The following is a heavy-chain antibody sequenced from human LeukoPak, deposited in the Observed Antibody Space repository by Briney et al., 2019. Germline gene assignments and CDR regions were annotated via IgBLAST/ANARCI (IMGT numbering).Heavy chain of an antibody. Sequence: GGSLRLSCAASGFTFSSYAMHWVRQAPGKGLEWVAVITYDGSNKYYADSVKGRFTISRDNSKNTLYLQMNSLRAEDTAVYYCARGGWKRFGYYFDYWGQGTLVTVSS. D-gene: IGHD3-16*01. CDR2: ITYDGSNK. CDR3: ARGGWKRFGYYFDY. V-gene: IGHV3-30-3*01. CDR1: GFTFSSYA. J-gene: IGHJ4*02.